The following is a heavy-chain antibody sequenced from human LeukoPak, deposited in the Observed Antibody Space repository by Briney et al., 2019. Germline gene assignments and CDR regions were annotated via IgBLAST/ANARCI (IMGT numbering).Heavy chain of an antibody. J-gene: IGHJ4*02. CDR2: INPNSGGT. CDR1: GYTFTGYY. D-gene: IGHD5-24*01. V-gene: IGHV1-2*06. CDR3: ARDRRDGYNEFDY. Sequence: ASVKVSCKASGYTFTGYYMHWVRQAPGQGLEWMGRINPNSGGTNYAQKFQGRATMTRDTSISTAYMELSRLRSDDTAVYYCARDRRDGYNEFDYWGQGTLVTVSS.